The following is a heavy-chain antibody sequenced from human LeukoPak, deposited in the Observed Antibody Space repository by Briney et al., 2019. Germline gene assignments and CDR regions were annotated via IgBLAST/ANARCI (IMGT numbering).Heavy chain of an antibody. CDR3: AKGIQWLVLDC. Sequence: GGSLRLSCAASGLTFSNYAMSWVRQAPGRGLEWVSGVTGSGGTTYYVDSVKGRFTISRDNSKNTLYLQMNSLRAEDTAVYYCAKGIQWLVLDCWGQGALVTVSS. CDR1: GLTFSNYA. D-gene: IGHD6-19*01. V-gene: IGHV3-23*01. CDR2: VTGSGGTT. J-gene: IGHJ4*02.